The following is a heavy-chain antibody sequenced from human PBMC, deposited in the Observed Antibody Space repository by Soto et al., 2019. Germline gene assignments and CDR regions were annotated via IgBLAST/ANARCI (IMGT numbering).Heavy chain of an antibody. CDR1: GGSFSGYY. V-gene: IGHV4-34*01. CDR3: ACYCGYCSGGSCHDVWFDP. J-gene: IGHJ5*02. Sequence: SETLSLTCAVYGGSFSGYYWSWIRQPPGKGLEWIGEINHSGSTNYNPSLKSRVTISVDTSKNQFSLKLSSVTAADTAVYYCACYCGYCSGGSCHDVWFDPWGQGTLVTVSS. D-gene: IGHD2-15*01. CDR2: INHSGST.